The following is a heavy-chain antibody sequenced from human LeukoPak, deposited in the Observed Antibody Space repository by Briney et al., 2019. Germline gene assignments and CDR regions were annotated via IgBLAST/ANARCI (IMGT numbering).Heavy chain of an antibody. CDR2: ISKSGAST. CDR3: AKDAGGTSYYPFDY. V-gene: IGHV3-23*01. CDR1: GFTFSSFA. Sequence: GGSLRLSCAAPGFTFSSFAMSWVRRPPRKGLQWVSAISKSGASTDYADSVKGRFTISRDNSKSPLYLQMNRLRAEDTAIYYCAKDAGGTSYYPFDYRGQGTPVTVSS. J-gene: IGHJ4*02. D-gene: IGHD3-9*01.